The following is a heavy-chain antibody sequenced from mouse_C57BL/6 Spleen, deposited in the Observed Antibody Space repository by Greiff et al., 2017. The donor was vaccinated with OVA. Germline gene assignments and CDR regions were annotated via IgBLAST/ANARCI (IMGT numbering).Heavy chain of an antibody. V-gene: IGHV1-80*01. J-gene: IGHJ4*01. D-gene: IGHD2-2*01. CDR3: ASLWLRRDYYAMDY. CDR1: GYAFSSYW. CDR2: IYPGDGDT. Sequence: QVQLKESGAELVKPGASVKISCKASGYAFSSYWMNWVKQRPGKGLEWIGQIYPGDGDTNYNGKFKGKATLTADKSSSTAYMQLSSLTSEDSAVYFCASLWLRRDYYAMDYWGQGTSVTVSS.